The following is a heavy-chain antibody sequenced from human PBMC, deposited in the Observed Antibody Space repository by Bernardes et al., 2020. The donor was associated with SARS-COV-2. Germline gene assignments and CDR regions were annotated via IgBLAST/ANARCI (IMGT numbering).Heavy chain of an antibody. J-gene: IGHJ6*02. CDR2: IKQDGSEK. V-gene: IGHV3-7*01. D-gene: IGHD6-13*01. CDR3: ARDGKQLVYYYYYGMDV. CDR1: GFTFSSSW. Sequence: GCSLLRSCAASGFTFSSSWMSWVRQAPGQGLEWVANIKQDGSEKYYVDSVKGRFTISRDNAKNSLYLQMNSLRAEDTAVYYCARDGKQLVYYYYYGMDVWGQGTTVTVSS.